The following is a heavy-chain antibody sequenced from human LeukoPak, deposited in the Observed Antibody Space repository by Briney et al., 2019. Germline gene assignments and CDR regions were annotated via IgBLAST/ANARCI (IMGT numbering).Heavy chain of an antibody. V-gene: IGHV4-4*07. CDR1: GGTISSYY. CDR3: ARVQPHDYGDQIFDY. Sequence: KPSETLCLTCTVSGGTISSYYWSWIRHPAGKGLEWIGRIYTSGSTNYNPSLKSRVTMSVDTSKNQFSLKLSSVTAADTAVYYCARVQPHDYGDQIFDYWGQGTLVTVSS. J-gene: IGHJ4*02. D-gene: IGHD4-17*01. CDR2: IYTSGST.